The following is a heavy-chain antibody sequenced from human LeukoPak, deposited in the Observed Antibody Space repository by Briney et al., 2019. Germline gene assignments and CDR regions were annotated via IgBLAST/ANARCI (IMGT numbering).Heavy chain of an antibody. Sequence: SVKVTCKASGGTFSSYAISWVRQAPGQGLEWMGGIIPIFGTANYAQKFQGRVTITADESTSTAYMELGSLRSEDTAVYYCAREGLPYYYGSGSFSSPLDYWGQGTLVTVSS. CDR2: IIPIFGTA. CDR3: AREGLPYYYGSGSFSSPLDY. J-gene: IGHJ4*02. D-gene: IGHD3-10*01. V-gene: IGHV1-69*01. CDR1: GGTFSSYA.